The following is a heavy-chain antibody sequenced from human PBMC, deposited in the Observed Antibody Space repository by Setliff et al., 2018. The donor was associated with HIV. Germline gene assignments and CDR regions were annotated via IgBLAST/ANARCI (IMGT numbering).Heavy chain of an antibody. CDR1: GYTFINYG. CDR2: INTYSGNT. Sequence: GASVKVSCKASGYTFINYGISWVRQAPGQGLEWMGWINTYSGNTNYAQKLQGRLTMTTEKSTSTVYMELRNLRSDDTAVYYCGREDCSGGSCYAYPDYWGQGTLVTAPQ. D-gene: IGHD2-15*01. CDR3: GREDCSGGSCYAYPDY. V-gene: IGHV1-18*01. J-gene: IGHJ4*02.